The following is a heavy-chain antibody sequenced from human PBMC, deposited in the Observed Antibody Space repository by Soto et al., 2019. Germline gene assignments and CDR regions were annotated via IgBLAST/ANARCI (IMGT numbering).Heavy chain of an antibody. D-gene: IGHD2-2*01. J-gene: IGHJ5*02. Sequence: GASVKVSCKASGYTFTGYYMHWVRQAPGQGLEWMGWINPNSGGTNYAQKFQGRVTMTRDTSISTAYMELSRLRSDDTAVYYCARAGYCGSTSCYGWFDPWGQGTLVTVSS. V-gene: IGHV1-2*02. CDR2: INPNSGGT. CDR1: GYTFTGYY. CDR3: ARAGYCGSTSCYGWFDP.